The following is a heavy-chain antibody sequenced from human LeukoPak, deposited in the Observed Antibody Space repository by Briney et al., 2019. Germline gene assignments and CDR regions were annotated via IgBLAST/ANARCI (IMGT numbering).Heavy chain of an antibody. D-gene: IGHD3-16*01. J-gene: IGHJ4*02. CDR2: ISETI. CDR1: GFVFSRDN. CDR3: VREVGRPKTFYFVS. Sequence: QTGGSLRLSCIASGFVFSRDNMNWVRQAPGKGPEWVAHISETIYYADSVQGRFTISRDNAKNSLYLQMSNLRVDDTAMYYCVREVGRPKTFYFVSWGRGTPVTVSS. V-gene: IGHV3-48*04.